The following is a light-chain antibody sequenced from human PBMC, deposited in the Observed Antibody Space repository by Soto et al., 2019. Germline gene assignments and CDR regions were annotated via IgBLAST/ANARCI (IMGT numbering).Light chain of an antibody. Sequence: EIVLTQSPGTLSLSPGERAALSCRASQSIGSGSLAWYQQRPGQAPRLLVYGASSRATGVPDRFSGSGSGTXFTXTXXRLEXEDXXVXYCQEYDDSPPWTFGQGTKVEIK. CDR2: GAS. CDR3: QEYDDSPPWT. V-gene: IGKV3-20*01. CDR1: QSIGSGS. J-gene: IGKJ1*01.